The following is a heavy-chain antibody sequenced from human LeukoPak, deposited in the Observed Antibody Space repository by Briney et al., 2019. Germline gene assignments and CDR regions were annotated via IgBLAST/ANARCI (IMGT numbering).Heavy chain of an antibody. Sequence: GGSLRLSCAASGFTFSSYGMSWVRQAPGKGLQWVSVISGSGGSTYYADSVKGRFTISRDNSKNTLYLEMNSLRAEDTAVYYCAKNHPLYSSGWYEDYWGQGTLVTVSS. CDR3: AKNHPLYSSGWYEDY. CDR2: ISGSGGST. V-gene: IGHV3-23*01. J-gene: IGHJ4*02. CDR1: GFTFSSYG. D-gene: IGHD6-19*01.